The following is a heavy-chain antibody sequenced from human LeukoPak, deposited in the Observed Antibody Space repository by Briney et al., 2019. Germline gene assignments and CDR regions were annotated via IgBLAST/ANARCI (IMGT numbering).Heavy chain of an antibody. Sequence: SETLSLTCAVYGGSFSGYYWSWIRQPPGKGLEWIGEINHSGSTNYNPSLKSRVTISVDTSKNQFSLKLSSVTAADTAVYYCATTVTFRGVITNWFDPWGQGTLVTVSS. CDR3: ATTVTFRGVITNWFDP. CDR1: GGSFSGYY. CDR2: INHSGST. D-gene: IGHD3-10*01. J-gene: IGHJ5*02. V-gene: IGHV4-34*01.